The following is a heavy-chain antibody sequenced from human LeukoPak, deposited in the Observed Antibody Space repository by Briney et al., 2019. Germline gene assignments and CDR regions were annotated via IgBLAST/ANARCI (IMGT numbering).Heavy chain of an antibody. D-gene: IGHD2-15*01. Sequence: GGSLRLSCAASGFTFSDYYMSWVRQAPGKGREWVSYISTSGSSTNYADSVKGRFTISRDNAKNSLYLQMDRLRAEDTAVYYCARVPGRYAFDFWGQGTMVTVSS. CDR2: ISTSGSST. V-gene: IGHV3-11*03. CDR1: GFTFSDYY. J-gene: IGHJ3*01. CDR3: ARVPGRYAFDF.